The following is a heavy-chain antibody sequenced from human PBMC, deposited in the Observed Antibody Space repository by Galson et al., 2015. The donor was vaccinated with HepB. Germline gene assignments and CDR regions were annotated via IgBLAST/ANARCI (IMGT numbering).Heavy chain of an antibody. CDR1: GFNFNSFS. V-gene: IGHV3-48*01. CDR3: ARDRRRALRYFDWSSGAFDL. D-gene: IGHD3-9*01. Sequence: SLRLSCAASGFNFNSFSMNWDRQAPGKGLEWVSYISSSGSVLFYADSVKGRFTISTDKAKKSLFLQMSSLRAEDTAVYYCARDRRRALRYFDWSSGAFDLWGQGTLVTVSS. J-gene: IGHJ4*02. CDR2: ISSSGSVL.